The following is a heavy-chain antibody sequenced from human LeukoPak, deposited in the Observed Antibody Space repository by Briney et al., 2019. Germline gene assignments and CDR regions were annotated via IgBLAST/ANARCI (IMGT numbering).Heavy chain of an antibody. CDR1: GYTFTSYG. CDR3: ARESLAYYYYYYGMDV. Sequence: ASVKVSCKASGYTFTSYGISWVRQAPGQGLEWMGWISAYNGNTNYAQKPQGRVTMTTDTSTSTAYMELRSLRSDDTAVYYCARESLAYYYYYYGMDVWGQGTTVTVSS. CDR2: ISAYNGNT. V-gene: IGHV1-18*01. J-gene: IGHJ6*02.